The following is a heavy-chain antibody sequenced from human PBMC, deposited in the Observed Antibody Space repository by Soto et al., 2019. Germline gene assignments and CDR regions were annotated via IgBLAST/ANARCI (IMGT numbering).Heavy chain of an antibody. CDR2: ISAYNGNP. CDR1: GYTFSSYG. Sequence: ASVKVSCKASGYTFSSYGISWVRQAPGQGLEWMGWISAYNGNPNYAQKLQGRVTLTTDISTTTAYMELRSLRSDDTAVYYYARVPYYYGTSGYYSWGQGTLVTVSS. J-gene: IGHJ4*02. CDR3: ARVPYYYGTSGYYS. V-gene: IGHV1-18*04. D-gene: IGHD3-22*01.